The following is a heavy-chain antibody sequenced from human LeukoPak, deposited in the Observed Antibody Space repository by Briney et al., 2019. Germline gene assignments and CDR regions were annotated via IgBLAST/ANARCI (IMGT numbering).Heavy chain of an antibody. D-gene: IGHD3-9*01. J-gene: IGHJ4*02. Sequence: GGSLRLSCAASGFTFSSHSMNWVRQAPGKGLEWVANIKQDGSEKYHVDSVKGRFTISRDNAKNSLYLQMDSLRAEDTAVYYCARDFDRAGDYHHFDFWGQGTLVTVSS. CDR2: IKQDGSEK. V-gene: IGHV3-7*01. CDR1: GFTFSSHS. CDR3: ARDFDRAGDYHHFDF.